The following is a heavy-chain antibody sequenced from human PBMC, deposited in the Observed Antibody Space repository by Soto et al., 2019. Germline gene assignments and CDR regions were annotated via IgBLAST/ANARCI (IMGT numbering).Heavy chain of an antibody. CDR2: TFHSGTT. Sequence: QVQLQESGPGLVKPSETLSLTCTVSGGSISSYYWSWIRQSPGKGLEWIGYTFHSGTTNFHPSLQSRVTISLDTSKNQFSLKLNSVTAADTAVYYCARGGRGSTSGNWFDPWGQGTLVSVSS. J-gene: IGHJ5*02. CDR1: GGSISSYY. D-gene: IGHD2-2*01. V-gene: IGHV4-59*08. CDR3: ARGGRGSTSGNWFDP.